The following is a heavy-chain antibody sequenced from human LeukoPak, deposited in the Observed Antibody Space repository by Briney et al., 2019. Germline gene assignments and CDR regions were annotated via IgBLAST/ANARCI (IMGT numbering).Heavy chain of an antibody. D-gene: IGHD6-6*01. V-gene: IGHV3-11*06. CDR2: ISSSSSYT. J-gene: IGHJ5*02. CDR1: GFTFSDYY. Sequence: GGSLRLSRAASGFTFSDYYMSWIRQAPGKGLEWVSYISSSSSYTNYADSVKGRFTISRDNAKNSLYLQMNSLRAEDTAVYYCARVRYSSSSPWFDPWGQGTLVTVSS. CDR3: ARVRYSSSSPWFDP.